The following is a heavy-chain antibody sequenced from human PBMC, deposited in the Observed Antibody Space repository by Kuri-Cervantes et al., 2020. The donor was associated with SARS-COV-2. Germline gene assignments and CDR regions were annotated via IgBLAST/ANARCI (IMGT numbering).Heavy chain of an antibody. Sequence: SVKVSCKASGGTFSSYAISWVRQAPGQGLEWMGGIIPIFGTANYAQKFQGRVTITADESTSTAYMELSSLRSEDTAVYYCARGRTLGYCSSTSCSSYYYYYYMDVWGEGTTVTVSS. J-gene: IGHJ6*03. CDR1: GGTFSSYA. CDR3: ARGRTLGYCSSTSCSSYYYYYYMDV. V-gene: IGHV1-69*13. D-gene: IGHD2-2*01. CDR2: IIPIFGTA.